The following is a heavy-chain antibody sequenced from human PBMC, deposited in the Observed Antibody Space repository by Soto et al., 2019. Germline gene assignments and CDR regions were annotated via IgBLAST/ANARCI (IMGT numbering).Heavy chain of an antibody. CDR1: GYTFTSYG. J-gene: IGHJ4*02. CDR2: ISAYNGNT. D-gene: IGHD3-10*01. V-gene: IGHV1-18*01. Sequence: ASVKVSCKASGYTFTSYGISWVRQAPGQGLEWMGWISAYNGNTNYAQKLQGRVTMTTDTSTSTAYMELRSLRSDDKAVYYCARASYYYGSGSYYNFDYWGQGTLVTVSS. CDR3: ARASYYYGSGSYYNFDY.